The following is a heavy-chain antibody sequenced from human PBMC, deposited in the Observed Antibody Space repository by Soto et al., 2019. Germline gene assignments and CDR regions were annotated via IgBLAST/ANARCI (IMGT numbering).Heavy chain of an antibody. V-gene: IGHV3-7*01. CDR2: IKQDGSEK. CDR1: GFTFSSYW. J-gene: IGHJ4*02. CDR3: ARDPEYCSSTSCYRVFDY. D-gene: IGHD2-2*01. Sequence: GGSLRLSCAASGFTFSSYWMSWVRQAPGKGLEWVANIKQDGSEKYYVDSVKGRFTISRDNAKNSLYLQMNSLRAEDTAVYYCARDPEYCSSTSCYRVFDYWGQGTLVTVSS.